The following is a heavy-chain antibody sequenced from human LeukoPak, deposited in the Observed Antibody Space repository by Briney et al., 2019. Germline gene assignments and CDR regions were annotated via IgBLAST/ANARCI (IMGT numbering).Heavy chain of an antibody. D-gene: IGHD3-22*01. CDR3: AKDRGSGYHYFDY. Sequence: PGGSLRLSCSASGFTFSNFVMHWVRQAPGKGLEYVAIINDNGYNTDYADSVKGRFTISRDNSKNTLYLQMNSLRAEDTAVYYCAKDRGSGYHYFDYWGQGTLVTVSS. J-gene: IGHJ4*02. CDR2: INDNGYNT. CDR1: GFTFSNFV. V-gene: IGHV3-64*04.